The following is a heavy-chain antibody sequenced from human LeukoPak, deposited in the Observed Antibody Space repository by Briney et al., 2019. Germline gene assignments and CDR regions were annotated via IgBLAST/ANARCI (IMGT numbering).Heavy chain of an antibody. CDR1: GYTFTSYG. CDR3: ARDAKDIVVVVAAKAVRFDP. V-gene: IGHV1-18*01. D-gene: IGHD2-15*01. J-gene: IGHJ5*02. CDR2: ISAYNGNT. Sequence: ASVKVSCKASGYTFTSYGISWVRQAPGQGLEWMGWISAYNGNTNYAQKFQGRVTMTTDTSTSTAYMELRSLRSDDTAVYYCARDAKDIVVVVAAKAVRFDPWGHGTLVTVSS.